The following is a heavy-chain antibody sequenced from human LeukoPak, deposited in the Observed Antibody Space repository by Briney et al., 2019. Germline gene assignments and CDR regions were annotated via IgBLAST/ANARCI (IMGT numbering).Heavy chain of an antibody. Sequence: GGSLRLSCAASRFTFNTYAVTWVRQAPGKGLEWVSAISGNGDITYYADSVRGRFTISRDNSKNTLYLQMNSLRAEDTAVYYCARVKRDCSGGTCYSYDYWGQGTLVTVSS. J-gene: IGHJ4*02. V-gene: IGHV3-23*01. CDR2: ISGNGDIT. CDR3: ARVKRDCSGGTCYSYDY. D-gene: IGHD2-15*01. CDR1: RFTFNTYA.